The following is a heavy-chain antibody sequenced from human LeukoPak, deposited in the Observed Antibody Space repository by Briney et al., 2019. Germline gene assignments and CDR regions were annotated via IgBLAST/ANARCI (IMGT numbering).Heavy chain of an antibody. CDR1: GGSISSSNW. V-gene: IGHV4-4*02. D-gene: IGHD3-22*01. CDR2: SYYSGTT. CDR3: ARVYEDSSGYYSHYYYYMDV. J-gene: IGHJ6*03. Sequence: SGTLSLTCAVSGGSISSSNWWSWVRQPPGKGLEWIGSSYYSGTTYYNPSLKSRVTISVDTSKNQFSLKLSSVTAADTAVYYCARVYEDSSGYYSHYYYYMDVWGKGTTVTVSS.